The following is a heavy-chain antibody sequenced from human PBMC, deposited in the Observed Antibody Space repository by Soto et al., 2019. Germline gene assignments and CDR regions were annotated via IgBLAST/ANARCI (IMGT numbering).Heavy chain of an antibody. Sequence: EVQLLESGGGLVQPGGSLRLSCAASGFTFSPYAMSWVRQAPGKGLEWVSSISGSGGSTHYADSVKGRFTVSRDNSKRAISLQMSSLREEDTALYYCTKGGYDLIYYFGMDVWGQGTTVTVSS. J-gene: IGHJ6*02. CDR1: GFTFSPYA. D-gene: IGHD5-12*01. CDR2: ISGSGGST. V-gene: IGHV3-23*01. CDR3: TKGGYDLIYYFGMDV.